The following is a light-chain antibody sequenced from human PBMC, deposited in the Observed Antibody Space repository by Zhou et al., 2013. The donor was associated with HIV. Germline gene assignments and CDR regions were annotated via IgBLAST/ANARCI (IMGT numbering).Light chain of an antibody. CDR1: QSISSY. J-gene: IGKJ5*01. V-gene: IGKV1-39*01. CDR2: DAS. CDR3: QQSYGSLLT. Sequence: DIQMTQSPSSLSVSVGGRVTITCRASQSISSYLNWYQQKPGKAPKLLIYDASSVQSGVPSRFTGSGSGTDFTLTISSLQPEDFATYYCQQSYGSLLTFGQGTRLDI.